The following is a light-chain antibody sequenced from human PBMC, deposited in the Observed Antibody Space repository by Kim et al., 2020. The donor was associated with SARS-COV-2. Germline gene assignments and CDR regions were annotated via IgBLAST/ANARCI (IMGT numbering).Light chain of an antibody. Sequence: GETVTISGTRSSGSIDDNDVQWYQQRPGGAPTTVIYEDDQRPAGVPDRFSGAIDSSSNSASLTISGLKTEDEAGYYCQSYNSSNVVFGGGTQLTVL. J-gene: IGLJ2*01. V-gene: IGLV6-57*03. CDR3: QSYNSSNVV. CDR2: EDD. CDR1: SGSIDDND.